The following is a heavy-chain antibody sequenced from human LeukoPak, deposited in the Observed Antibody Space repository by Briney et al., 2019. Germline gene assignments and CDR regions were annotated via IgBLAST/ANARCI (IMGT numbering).Heavy chain of an antibody. CDR2: INTNGGTT. V-gene: IGHV3-64*01. D-gene: IGHD1-26*01. CDR1: GFTFRNYA. CDR3: VRTSGSLDY. Sequence: GGSLRLSCVASGFTFRNYAMHWVRQAPGKGLEYVSAINTNGGTTYYANSVKGRFTISRDNSKNTVYLQMGSLRAEDMAVYYCVRTSGSLDYWGQGTLVTVSS. J-gene: IGHJ4*02.